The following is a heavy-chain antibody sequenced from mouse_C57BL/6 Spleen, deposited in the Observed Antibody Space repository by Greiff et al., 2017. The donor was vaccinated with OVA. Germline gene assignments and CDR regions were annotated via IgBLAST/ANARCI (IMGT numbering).Heavy chain of an antibody. CDR3: ARNYYGSSYRYFDV. D-gene: IGHD1-1*01. V-gene: IGHV2-9-1*01. J-gene: IGHJ1*03. CDR2: IWTGGGT. CDR1: GFSLTSYA. Sequence: VMLVESGPGLVAPSQSLSITCTVSGFSLTSYAISWVRQPPGKGLEWLGVIWTGGGTNYNSALKSRLSISKDNSKSQVFLKMNSLQTDDTARYYCARNYYGSSYRYFDVWGTGTTVTVSS.